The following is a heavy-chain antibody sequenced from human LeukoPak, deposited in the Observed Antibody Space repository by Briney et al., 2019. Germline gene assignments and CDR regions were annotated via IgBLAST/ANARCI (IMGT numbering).Heavy chain of an antibody. CDR2: IYTSGST. Sequence: SETLSLTCTVSGGSISSYYWSWIRQPAGKGREWIGRIYTSGSTNYNPSLKSRVTMSVDTSKNQFSLKLSSVTAADTAVYYCARTDLKLERRDNDAFDIWSQGTMVTVSS. J-gene: IGHJ3*02. CDR3: ARTDLKLERRDNDAFDI. V-gene: IGHV4-4*07. D-gene: IGHD1-1*01. CDR1: GGSISSYY.